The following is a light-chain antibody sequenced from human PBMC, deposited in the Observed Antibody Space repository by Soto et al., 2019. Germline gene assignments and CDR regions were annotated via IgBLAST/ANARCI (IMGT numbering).Light chain of an antibody. J-gene: IGLJ1*01. CDR2: DVT. CDR3: STYTDRKNLV. CDR1: SSDIGGYNS. V-gene: IGLV2-8*01. Sequence: QSVLTQSPSASGSPGQSVTISCTGTSSDIGGYNSVSWYQQHPGKAPKAMIYDVTKRPSGVPDRFSSSKSGNTASLTVSALQAEDEADYYCSTYTDRKNLVFGTGTKVTVL.